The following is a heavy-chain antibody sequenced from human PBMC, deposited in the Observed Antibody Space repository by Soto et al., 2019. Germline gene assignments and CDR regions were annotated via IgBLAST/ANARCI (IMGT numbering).Heavy chain of an antibody. V-gene: IGHV1-2*04. CDR2: INPNSGGT. D-gene: IGHD3-22*01. CDR1: GYTFTVYY. CDR3: ARGVRRYYDSSGYYFFDY. J-gene: IGHJ4*02. Sequence: ASVKVSCKASGYTFTVYYMHWVRQAPGQGLEWMGWINPNSGGTNYAQKFQGWVTMTRDTSISTAYMELSRLRSDDTAVYYCARGVRRYYDSSGYYFFDYWGQGTLVTVSS.